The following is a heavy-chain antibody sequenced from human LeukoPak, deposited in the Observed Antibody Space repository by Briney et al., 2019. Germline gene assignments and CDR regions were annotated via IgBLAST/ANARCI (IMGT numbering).Heavy chain of an antibody. CDR2: TYYRSKWYN. CDR1: GDSVSSNSAA. J-gene: IGHJ3*02. V-gene: IGHV6-1*01. D-gene: IGHD3-3*02. CDR3: ARFSRDAFDI. Sequence: SQTLSLTCAISGDSVSSNSAAWNWIRQSPSRGLEWLGRTYYRSKWYNEYAVFVKSRMTINPDTSKNQFSLQLNSLTPGDTAVYYCARFSRDAFDIWGQGTMVSVSS.